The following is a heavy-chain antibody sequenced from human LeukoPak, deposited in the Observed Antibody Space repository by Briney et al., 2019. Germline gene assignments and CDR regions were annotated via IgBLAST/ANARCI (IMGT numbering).Heavy chain of an antibody. J-gene: IGHJ5*02. D-gene: IGHD3-22*01. CDR2: IIPIFGTA. Sequence: SVKVSCKASGGTFSSYAISWVRQAPGQGLEWMGGIIPIFGTANYAQKFQGRVTITADKSTSTAYMELSSLRSEDTAVYYCARGGSLSSGITYSWWFDPWGQGTLVTVSS. V-gene: IGHV1-69*06. CDR3: ARGGSLSSGITYSWWFDP. CDR1: GGTFSSYA.